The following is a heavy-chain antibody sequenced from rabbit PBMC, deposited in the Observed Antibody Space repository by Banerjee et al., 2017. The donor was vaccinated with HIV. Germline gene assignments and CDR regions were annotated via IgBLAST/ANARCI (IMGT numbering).Heavy chain of an antibody. V-gene: IGHV1S47*01. CDR2: ITYGGSA. CDR3: ARDLAGVRSSVYYEL. J-gene: IGHJ3*01. CDR1: GFDFSSYG. D-gene: IGHD1-1*01. Sequence: QEQLVESGGGLVQPGGSLKLSCKASGFDFSSYGVSWVRQAPGKGLEWIGYITYGGSAYYASWVKGRFTISRDNAQNTVSLQMTSLTAADTATYFCARDLAGVRSSVYYELWGQGTLVTVS.